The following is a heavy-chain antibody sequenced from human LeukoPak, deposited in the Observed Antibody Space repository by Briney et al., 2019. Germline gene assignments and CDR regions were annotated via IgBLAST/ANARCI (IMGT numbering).Heavy chain of an antibody. CDR1: GGSISGDSISDYY. D-gene: IGHD3/OR15-3a*01. CDR2: IYYSGST. Sequence: PSETLSLTCTVSGGSISGDSISDYYWSWIRQPPGKGLEWIGYIYYSGSTNYNPSLKSRVTISVDTSKNQFSLKLSSVTAADTAVYYCARDFRTFLYWGQGTLVTVSS. J-gene: IGHJ4*02. CDR3: ARDFRTFLY. V-gene: IGHV4-61*08.